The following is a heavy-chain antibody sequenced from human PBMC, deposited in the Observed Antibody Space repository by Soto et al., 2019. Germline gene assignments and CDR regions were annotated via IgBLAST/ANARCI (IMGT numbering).Heavy chain of an antibody. CDR2: ISSSSSYI. J-gene: IGHJ3*02. CDR1: GFTFSSYS. D-gene: IGHD3-3*01. Sequence: GGSLRLSCAASGFTFSSYSMNWVRQAPGKGLEWVSSISSSSSYIYYADSVKGRFTISRDNAKNSLYLQMNSLRAEDTAVYYCARDPLGYYPNSDAFDIWGQGTMVTVSS. V-gene: IGHV3-21*01. CDR3: ARDPLGYYPNSDAFDI.